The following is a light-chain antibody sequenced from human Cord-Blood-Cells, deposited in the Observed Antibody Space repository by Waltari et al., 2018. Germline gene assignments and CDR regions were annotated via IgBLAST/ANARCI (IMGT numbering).Light chain of an antibody. Sequence: EIVMTQSPATLSVSPGDRATLSCRASQSVSSNLAWYQQKPGQAPRILIYGASTRATGIPARFSGSGYGTEFTLTISSLQSEDFAVYYCQQYNNWPLTFGPGTKVDIK. CDR2: GAS. CDR1: QSVSSN. J-gene: IGKJ3*01. CDR3: QQYNNWPLT. V-gene: IGKV3-15*01.